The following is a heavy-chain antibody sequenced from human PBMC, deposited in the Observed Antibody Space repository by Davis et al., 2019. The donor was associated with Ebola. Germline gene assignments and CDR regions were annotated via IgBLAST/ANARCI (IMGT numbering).Heavy chain of an antibody. CDR2: TYYNSKWYS. Sequence: PSETLSLTCVISGDSVSTKNTGWNWIRQSPSRGLEWLGRTYYNSKWYSDYAPSVKSRITINPDTSKNQLSLHLNSVTPEDTAIYYCARGWYRTGLDVWGQGTTVTVSS. J-gene: IGHJ6*02. CDR1: GDSVSTKNTG. D-gene: IGHD6-19*01. V-gene: IGHV6-1*01. CDR3: ARGWYRTGLDV.